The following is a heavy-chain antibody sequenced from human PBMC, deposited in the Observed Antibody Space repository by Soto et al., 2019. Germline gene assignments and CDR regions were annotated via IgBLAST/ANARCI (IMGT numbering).Heavy chain of an antibody. J-gene: IGHJ4*02. Sequence: SETLSLTCTVSGGSISSYYWSWIRQPPGNGLEWIGYIYYSGSTNYNPSLKSRVTISVDTSKNQFSLKLSSVTAADTAAYYCATDSGRGYSGYGFDYWGQGTLVTVSS. D-gene: IGHD5-12*01. CDR1: GGSISSYY. V-gene: IGHV4-59*01. CDR3: ATDSGRGYSGYGFDY. CDR2: IYYSGST.